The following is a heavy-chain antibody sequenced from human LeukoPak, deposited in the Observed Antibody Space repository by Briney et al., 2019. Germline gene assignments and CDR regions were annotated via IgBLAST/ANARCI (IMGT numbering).Heavy chain of an antibody. V-gene: IGHV3-23*01. CDR1: GITVSNYD. D-gene: IGHD3-10*01. CDR3: ARRGIVIRGVLIMGFHKEGYYFDY. Sequence: GGSLRLSCVVSGITVSNYDMSWVRQAPGKGLEWVSGIRESGGGTNYADSVKGRFTISRDNSMNTVYLQMNSLRAEDTAVYFCARRGIVIRGVLIMGFHKEGYYFDYWGQGILVTVSS. J-gene: IGHJ4*02. CDR2: IRESGGGT.